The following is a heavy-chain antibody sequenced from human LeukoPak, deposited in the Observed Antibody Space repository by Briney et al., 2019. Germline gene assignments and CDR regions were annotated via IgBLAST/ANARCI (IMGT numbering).Heavy chain of an antibody. Sequence: SVRVSCKASGGTFSSYAISWVRQAPGQGLEWMGGIIPIFGTANYAQKFQGRVTITADESTSTAYMELSSLRSEDTDVYYCARGRGYCSSTSCSTPREYYYYGMDVWGQGTTVTVSS. J-gene: IGHJ6*02. V-gene: IGHV1-69*01. CDR1: GGTFSSYA. CDR3: ARGRGYCSSTSCSTPREYYYYGMDV. D-gene: IGHD2-2*01. CDR2: IIPIFGTA.